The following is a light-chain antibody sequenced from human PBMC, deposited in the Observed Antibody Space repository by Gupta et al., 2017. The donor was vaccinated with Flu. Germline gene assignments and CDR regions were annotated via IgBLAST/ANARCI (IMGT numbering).Light chain of an antibody. CDR2: WAS. CDR3: QQEYTTPRT. J-gene: IGKJ1*01. V-gene: IGKV4-1*01. Sequence: DIVMTQSPDSLTVSLGERATINCKSSQSLLFSSNDKNFLAWYQQKPGQPPKLIIYWASTRESGVPDRFSGSGSGTDFTFTISSLQAEDVAVYYCQQEYTTPRTFGQGTKVEIK. CDR1: QSLLFSSNDKNF.